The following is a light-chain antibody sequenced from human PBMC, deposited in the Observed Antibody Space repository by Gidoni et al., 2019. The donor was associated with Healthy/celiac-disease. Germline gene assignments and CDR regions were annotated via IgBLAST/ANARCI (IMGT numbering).Light chain of an antibody. Sequence: EIVLTHSPGTLSLSPGERATLSCRASQSVSSSYLAWYQQKPGQAPRLLIYGASSRATGIPDRFSGSGSGTDFTLTISRLEPEDFAVYYCQQYGSSPPETFXXXTKVEIK. V-gene: IGKV3-20*01. CDR2: GAS. CDR1: QSVSSSY. J-gene: IGKJ1*01. CDR3: QQYGSSPPET.